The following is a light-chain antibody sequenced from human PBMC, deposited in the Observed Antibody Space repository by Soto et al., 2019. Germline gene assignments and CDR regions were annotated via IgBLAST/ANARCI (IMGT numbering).Light chain of an antibody. CDR3: SSYAGSNNYV. Sequence: QYVLAQPPSASGSPGQSVTISCTGTSSDVGGYNYVSWYQQHPGKAPKLMIYEVSKRPSGVPDRFSGSKSGNTASLTVSGPQAEDEADYYCSSYAGSNNYVFGTGTKVTVL. CDR1: SSDVGGYNY. J-gene: IGLJ1*01. V-gene: IGLV2-8*01. CDR2: EVS.